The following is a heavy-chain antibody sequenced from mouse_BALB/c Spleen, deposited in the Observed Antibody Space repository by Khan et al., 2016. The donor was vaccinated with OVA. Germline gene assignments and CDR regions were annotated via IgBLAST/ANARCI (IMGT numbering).Heavy chain of an antibody. V-gene: IGHV3-2*02. Sequence: VQLQQSGPGLVKPSQSLSLTCTVTGYSITSDYAWNWIRQFPGNKLEWMGYISYSGSTNYSPSLKSRISITRDTSKNQFFLQLNSVTTEDTATYYCARDGYRYNYAMDYWGQGTAVTVSS. D-gene: IGHD2-3*01. J-gene: IGHJ4*01. CDR2: ISYSGST. CDR3: ARDGYRYNYAMDY. CDR1: GYSITSDYA.